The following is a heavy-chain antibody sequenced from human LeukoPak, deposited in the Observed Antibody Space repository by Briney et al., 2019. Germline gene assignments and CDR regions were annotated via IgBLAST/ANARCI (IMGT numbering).Heavy chain of an antibody. CDR3: ARDVLYYDILTGYPLSRDFDAFDI. Sequence: SETLSLTCTVSGGSISSYYWSWIRQPAVKGLEWIGRIYTSGSTNYSPSLKSRVTMSVDTSKNQFSLKLSSVTAADTAVYYCARDVLYYDILTGYPLSRDFDAFDIWGQGTMVTVSS. CDR2: IYTSGST. CDR1: GGSISSYY. V-gene: IGHV4-4*07. J-gene: IGHJ3*02. D-gene: IGHD3-9*01.